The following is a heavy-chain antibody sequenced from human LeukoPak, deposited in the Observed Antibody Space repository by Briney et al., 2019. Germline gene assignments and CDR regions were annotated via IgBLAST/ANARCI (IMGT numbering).Heavy chain of an antibody. D-gene: IGHD6-19*01. Sequence: QTGGSLRLSCAASGFTFSSYWMSWVRQAPGKGLEWVANIKQDGSEKYYVDSVKGRFTISRDNAKNSLYLQMNSLRAEDTAVYYCARGSQAVAGTLPRYYYYYYIDVWGKGTTVTVSS. CDR2: IKQDGSEK. CDR1: GFTFSSYW. CDR3: ARGSQAVAGTLPRYYYYYYIDV. J-gene: IGHJ6*03. V-gene: IGHV3-7*01.